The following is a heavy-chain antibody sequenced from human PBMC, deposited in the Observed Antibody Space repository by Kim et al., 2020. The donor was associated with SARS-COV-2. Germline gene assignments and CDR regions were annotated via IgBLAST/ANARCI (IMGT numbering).Heavy chain of an antibody. Sequence: ADSVKGRFTNSRDNSKNTLYLQMNSLRAEDTAVYYCAKSVVVAATVWFDPWGQGTLVTVSS. CDR3: AKSVVVAATVWFDP. D-gene: IGHD2-15*01. V-gene: IGHV3-30*02. J-gene: IGHJ5*02.